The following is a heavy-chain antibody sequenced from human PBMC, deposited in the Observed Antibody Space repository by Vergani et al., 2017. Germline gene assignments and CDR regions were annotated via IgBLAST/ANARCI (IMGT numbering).Heavy chain of an antibody. D-gene: IGHD6-13*01. J-gene: IGHJ2*01. V-gene: IGHV3-9*01. CDR1: GFTFDDSA. CDR3: VKDIAASGNYWYFDL. Sequence: EVQLVESGGGLVQPGRSLRLSCAASGFTFDDSAMHWVRQAPGKGLEWVSGINWNSDSIAYADSVKGRFTISRDNAKNSLYLQMNSLRAEDTALYYCVKDIAASGNYWYFDLWGRGTLVTVSS. CDR2: INWNSDSI.